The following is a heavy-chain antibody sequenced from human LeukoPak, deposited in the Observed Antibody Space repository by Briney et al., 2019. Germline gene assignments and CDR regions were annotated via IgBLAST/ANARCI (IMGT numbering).Heavy chain of an antibody. CDR2: INPNSGGT. CDR1: GYTFTRYY. Sequence: ASVKVSCKASGYTFTRYYMHWVRQAPGQGLEWMGWINPNSGGTNYAQKFPGWVTMTRDTSIRTAYLELSRVRSDDPGVYYRVRSRARGYFDWLSFDYWGQGTLVTVSS. J-gene: IGHJ4*02. D-gene: IGHD3-9*01. CDR3: VRSRARGYFDWLSFDY. V-gene: IGHV1-2*04.